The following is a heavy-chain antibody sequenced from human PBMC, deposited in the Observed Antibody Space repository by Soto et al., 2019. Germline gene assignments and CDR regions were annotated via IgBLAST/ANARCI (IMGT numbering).Heavy chain of an antibody. D-gene: IGHD3-3*01. CDR3: ARDVDPFTIFGAIDY. V-gene: IGHV1-69*12. Sequence: QVQLVQSGAEVKKPGSSVKVSCKASGGTFSSYAISWVRQAPGQGLEWMGGIIPIFGTANYAQKFQGGVTITADESTSTAYMELSSLRSEDTAVYYCARDVDPFTIFGAIDYWGQGTLVTVSS. CDR1: GGTFSSYA. CDR2: IIPIFGTA. J-gene: IGHJ4*02.